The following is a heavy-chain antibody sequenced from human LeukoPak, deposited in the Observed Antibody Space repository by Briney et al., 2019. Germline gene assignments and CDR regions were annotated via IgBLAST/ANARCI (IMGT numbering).Heavy chain of an antibody. CDR2: INQDGSDK. V-gene: IGHV3-7*01. CDR1: GFSLSNYW. J-gene: IGHJ6*02. Sequence: GGSLRLSCAASGFSLSNYWMSWARQAPGKGLEWVANINQDGSDKYYVDSVMGRFTISKDNAKNSVYLQMNSLRPEDTAIYYCAWYGVTHGLDVWGQGTTVTVSS. CDR3: AWYGVTHGLDV. D-gene: IGHD3-10*01.